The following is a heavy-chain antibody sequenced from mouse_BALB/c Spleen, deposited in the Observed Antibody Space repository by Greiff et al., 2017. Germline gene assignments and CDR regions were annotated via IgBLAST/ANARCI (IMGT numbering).Heavy chain of an antibody. J-gene: IGHJ3*01. D-gene: IGHD2-14*01. CDR1: GFTFSSYG. Sequence: EVKLMESGGGLVQPGGSLKLSCAASGFTFSSYGMSLVRQTPDKRLELVATINSNGGSTYYPDSVKGRFTISRDNAKNTLYLQMSSLKSEDTAMYYCARDGNRYSWFAYWGQGTLVTVSA. CDR3: ARDGNRYSWFAY. V-gene: IGHV5-6-3*01. CDR2: INSNGGST.